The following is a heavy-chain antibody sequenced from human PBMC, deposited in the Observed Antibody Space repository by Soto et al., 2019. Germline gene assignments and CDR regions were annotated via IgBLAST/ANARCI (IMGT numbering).Heavy chain of an antibody. V-gene: IGHV4-59*01. D-gene: IGHD3-22*01. CDR1: GDSISTFY. Sequence: PSETLSLTCTVSGDSISTFYWGWMRQSPGKELEWIGYVYYTGSTNYNPSLKSRVTISVDRSKNQFSLKPTSANAADTAVYYCARGRTVRNYADDSSDYFYFFDYWGQGTPVTVSS. CDR2: VYYTGST. CDR3: ARGRTVRNYADDSSDYFYFFDY. J-gene: IGHJ4*02.